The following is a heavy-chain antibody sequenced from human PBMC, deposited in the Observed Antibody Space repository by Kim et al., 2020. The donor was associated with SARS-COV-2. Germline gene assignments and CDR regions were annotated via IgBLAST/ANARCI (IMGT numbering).Heavy chain of an antibody. D-gene: IGHD2-2*01. CDR1: GYTFTTYG. Sequence: ASVKVSCKTSGYTFTTYGISWVRQAPGQGLEWMGWVSGDNGRTNYAQKFQGRVTMTTDTSTTTVYMELRSLRSDDTAMYYCARDYFCTSACSDTFDIWGQGTMVIVSS. CDR2: VSGDNGRT. V-gene: IGHV1-18*04. CDR3: ARDYFCTSACSDTFDI. J-gene: IGHJ3*02.